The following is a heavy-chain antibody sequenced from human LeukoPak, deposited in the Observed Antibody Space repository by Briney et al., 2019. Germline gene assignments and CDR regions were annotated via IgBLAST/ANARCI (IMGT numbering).Heavy chain of an antibody. V-gene: IGHV5-51*01. CDR3: ARHDSSSDPFDY. CDR2: IYPGDSDS. Sequence: GESLKISCKGSGYSFTSYWIGWVRQMPGKGLEWMGIIYPGDSDSIYSPSFQGHVTISADKSISTAYLQWSSLKASDTAMYYCARHDSSSDPFDYWGQGTLVTVST. D-gene: IGHD6-6*01. J-gene: IGHJ4*02. CDR1: GYSFTSYW.